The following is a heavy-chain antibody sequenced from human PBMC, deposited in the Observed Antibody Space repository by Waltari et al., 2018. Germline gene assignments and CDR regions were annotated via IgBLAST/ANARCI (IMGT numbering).Heavy chain of an antibody. V-gene: IGHV4-39*01. CDR3: ASGIAAADNFDY. CDR2: IYYSGST. J-gene: IGHJ4*02. Sequence: QLQLQESGPGLVKPSETLSLTCTVSGGSISSSSYYWGWIRQPPGKGLEWIGSIYYSGSTYYNPSLKSRVTISVDTSKNQFSLKPSSVTAADTAVYYCASGIAAADNFDYWGQGTLVTVSS. D-gene: IGHD6-13*01. CDR1: GGSISSSSYY.